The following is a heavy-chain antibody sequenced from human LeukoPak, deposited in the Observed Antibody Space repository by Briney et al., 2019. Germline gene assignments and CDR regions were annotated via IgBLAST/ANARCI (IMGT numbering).Heavy chain of an antibody. CDR2: IYYSGST. CDR1: GGSISSYY. Sequence: SETLSLTCTVSGGSISSYYWSWIRQPPGKGLEWIGYIYYSGSTNYNPSLKSRVTISVDTSKNQFSLKLSSVTAADTAVYYCARWGYCSSTSCSKNWFDPWGQGTLVTVSS. V-gene: IGHV4-59*01. J-gene: IGHJ5*02. D-gene: IGHD2-2*01. CDR3: ARWGYCSSTSCSKNWFDP.